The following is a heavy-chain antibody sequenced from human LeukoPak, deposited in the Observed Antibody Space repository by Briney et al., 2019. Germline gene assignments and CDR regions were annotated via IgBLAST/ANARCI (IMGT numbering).Heavy chain of an antibody. J-gene: IGHJ4*02. V-gene: IGHV1-69*05. CDR1: GGTFSSYA. CDR3: AREERRLPLDY. Sequence: GASVKVSCKASGGTFSSYAISWLRQAPGQGLEWMGRIIPIFGTANYAQKFQGRVTITTDESTSTAYMELSSLRSGDTAVYYCAREERRLPLDYWGKGTLVTVSS. CDR2: IIPIFGTA. D-gene: IGHD5-24*01.